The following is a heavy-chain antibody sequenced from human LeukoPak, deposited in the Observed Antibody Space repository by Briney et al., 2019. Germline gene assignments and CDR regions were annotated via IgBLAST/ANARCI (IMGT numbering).Heavy chain of an antibody. Sequence: ASVKVSCKASGYTFTGYYMHWVRQAPGQGLEWMGWINPNSGGTNYAQKFQGRVTMTRDTSISTAYVELSRLRSDDTAVYYCARARRLGELSLYDPLDYWGQGTLVTVSS. D-gene: IGHD3-16*02. V-gene: IGHV1-2*02. CDR1: GYTFTGYY. CDR2: INPNSGGT. J-gene: IGHJ4*02. CDR3: ARARRLGELSLYDPLDY.